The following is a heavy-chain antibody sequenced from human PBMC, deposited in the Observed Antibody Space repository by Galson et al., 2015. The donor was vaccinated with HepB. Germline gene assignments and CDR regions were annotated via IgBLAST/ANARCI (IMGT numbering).Heavy chain of an antibody. D-gene: IGHD3-10*01. CDR1: GGTFSSYT. Sequence: SVKVSCKASGGTFSSYTISWVRQAPGQGLEWMGRIIPILGIANYAQKFQGRVTITADKSTNTAYMELSSLRSEDTAVYYCAGAGVRQWPGNYYYYGMDVWGQGTTVTVSS. CDR3: AGAGVRQWPGNYYYYGMDV. CDR2: IIPILGIA. V-gene: IGHV1-69*02. J-gene: IGHJ6*02.